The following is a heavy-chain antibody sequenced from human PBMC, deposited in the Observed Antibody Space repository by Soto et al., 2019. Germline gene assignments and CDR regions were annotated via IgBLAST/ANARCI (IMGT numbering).Heavy chain of an antibody. J-gene: IGHJ4*02. CDR1: GGSFSGYY. CDR2: INHSGST. Sequence: QVQLQQWGAGLLKPSETLSLTCAVYGGSFSGYYWSWLRQSPGKGLEWIGEINHSGSTNYNPSLKSRVTISVDTSKNQFSLKLSSVTAADTAVYYCARDYGGNVFDYWGQGTLVTVSS. CDR3: ARDYGGNVFDY. V-gene: IGHV4-34*01. D-gene: IGHD4-17*01.